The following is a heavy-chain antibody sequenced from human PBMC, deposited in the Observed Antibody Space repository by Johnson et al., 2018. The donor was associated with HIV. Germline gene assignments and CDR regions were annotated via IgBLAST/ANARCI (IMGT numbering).Heavy chain of an antibody. CDR1: GFTFSSYG. Sequence: QVQLVESGGGVVQPGRSLRLSCAASGFTFSSYGMHWVRQAPGKGLEWVAVIWYDGSTKYYADSVKGRFTISRDNSKNTLYLQMNSLRAEDTAVYYCARDFVGGVPQGAFDIWGQGTMVTVSS. D-gene: IGHD1-1*01. V-gene: IGHV3-30*19. CDR3: ARDFVGGVPQGAFDI. J-gene: IGHJ3*02. CDR2: IWYDGSTK.